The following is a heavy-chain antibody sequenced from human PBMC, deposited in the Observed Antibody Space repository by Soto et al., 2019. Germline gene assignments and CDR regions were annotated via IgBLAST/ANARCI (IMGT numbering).Heavy chain of an antibody. J-gene: IGHJ3*02. V-gene: IGHV1-3*01. Sequence: ASVKVSCKASGYTFTSYAMHWVRQAPGQRLEWMGWINAGNGNTKYSQKFQGRVTITRDTSASTAYMELSSLRSEDTAVYYCARARYYDSSGYYLIAFDIWGQGTMVTFS. CDR1: GYTFTSYA. CDR2: INAGNGNT. D-gene: IGHD3-22*01. CDR3: ARARYYDSSGYYLIAFDI.